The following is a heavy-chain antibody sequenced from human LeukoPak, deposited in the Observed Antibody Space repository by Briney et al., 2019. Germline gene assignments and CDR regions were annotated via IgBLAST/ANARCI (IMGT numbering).Heavy chain of an antibody. CDR1: GFSFSSYS. V-gene: IGHV3-48*01. Sequence: QAGGSLRLSCAASGFSFSSYSMNWVRQAPGKGLEWVSYISSTSKTIFYADSVKGRFIISRDNAKNSLYLQMNSLRAEDTAVYYCARDGHSSDFDYWGQGTLVAVSS. D-gene: IGHD3-22*01. J-gene: IGHJ4*02. CDR3: ARDGHSSDFDY. CDR2: ISSTSKTI.